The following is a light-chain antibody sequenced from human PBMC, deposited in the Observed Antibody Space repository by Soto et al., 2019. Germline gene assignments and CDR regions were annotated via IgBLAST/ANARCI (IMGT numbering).Light chain of an antibody. V-gene: IGKV1-12*01. CDR3: QQAYSFPIT. CDR2: AAS. J-gene: IGKJ5*01. Sequence: DIQMTQSPSTLSASLGDRVTITCLASQSISSWLAWYQQKPGKAPKLLIYAASSLQSGVPSRFSGSGSGTDFTLTINSLQPEDFATYYCQQAYSFPITFGQVTRLDIK. CDR1: QSISSW.